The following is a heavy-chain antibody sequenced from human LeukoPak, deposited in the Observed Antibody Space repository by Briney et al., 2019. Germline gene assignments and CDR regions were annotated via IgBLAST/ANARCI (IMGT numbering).Heavy chain of an antibody. D-gene: IGHD1-26*01. J-gene: IGHJ4*02. CDR3: AKEGDGCYGGYYFDY. V-gene: IGHV3-23*01. CDR2: SSGSGGST. CDR1: GFTLSSYA. Sequence: GGSLRLSCAASGFTLSSYAMSWVRQAPGNGLEWVSASSGSGGSTHYADSVKGRFTISRDNSKNTLYLQMNSLRAEDTAVYYCAKEGDGCYGGYYFDYWGQGTLVTVSS.